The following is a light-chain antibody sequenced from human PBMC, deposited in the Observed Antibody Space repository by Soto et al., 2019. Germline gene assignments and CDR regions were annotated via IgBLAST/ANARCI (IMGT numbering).Light chain of an antibody. J-gene: IGKJ5*01. CDR3: MQSTQLPPT. V-gene: IGKV2D-29*02. CDR2: EVS. CDR1: QSLLHTTGETF. Sequence: DIVMTQSPLSLPVTPGEPASISCRSSQSLLHTTGETFLFWYLQKPGQSPQLLIYEVSTRVSGVPDRFSGSGSGTDFTLEIGRVETDDVGIYYCMQSTQLPPTFGQGTRLEIK.